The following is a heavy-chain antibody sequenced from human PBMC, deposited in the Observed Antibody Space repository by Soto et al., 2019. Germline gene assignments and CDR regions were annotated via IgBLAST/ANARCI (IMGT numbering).Heavy chain of an antibody. D-gene: IGHD3-22*01. CDR3: ASTLYYYDSSGYDSTDF. V-gene: IGHV1-69*06. CDR2: IIPIFGTA. CDR1: GGTFSSYA. J-gene: IGHJ4*02. Sequence: SVKVSCKASGGTFSSYAISWVRQAPGQGLEWMGGIIPIFGTANYAQKFQGRVTITADKSTSTAYMELSSLRSEDTAVYYCASTLYYYDSSGYDSTDFRGQGTLVTVS.